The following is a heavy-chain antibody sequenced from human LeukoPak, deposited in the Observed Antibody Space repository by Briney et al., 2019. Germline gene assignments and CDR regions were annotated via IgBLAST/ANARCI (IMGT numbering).Heavy chain of an antibody. CDR3: ARVEVGAANRQWYGMDV. V-gene: IGHV4-59*01. CDR2: VDYRGNT. CDR1: GGSISSYY. J-gene: IGHJ6*02. D-gene: IGHD2-15*01. Sequence: SETLSLTCTVSGGSISSYYWSWIRQPPGKGLEWLGYVDYRGNTNYNPSLKSRVTISIDTSKSLFSLKLNSVTAADTAVYYCARVEVGAANRQWYGMDVWGQGTTVTVSS.